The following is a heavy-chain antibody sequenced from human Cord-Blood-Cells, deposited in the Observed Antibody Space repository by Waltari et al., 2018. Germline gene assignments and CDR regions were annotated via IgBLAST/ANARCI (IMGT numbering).Heavy chain of an antibody. D-gene: IGHD6-19*01. CDR3: AREPKGDSSGWYYYYYGMDV. CDR2: ISAYNGNT. J-gene: IGHJ6*02. V-gene: IGHV1-18*01. Sequence: QVQLVQSGAEVKKPGASVKVSCKASGYTFTSYGISWVRHAPGQGLEWMGWISAYNGNTNYAQKLQGRVTMTTDTSTSTAYMELRSLRSDDTAVYYCAREPKGDSSGWYYYYYGMDVWGQGTTVTVSS. CDR1: GYTFTSYG.